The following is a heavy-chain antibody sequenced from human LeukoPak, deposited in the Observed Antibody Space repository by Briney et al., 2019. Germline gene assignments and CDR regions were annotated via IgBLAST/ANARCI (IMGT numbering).Heavy chain of an antibody. Sequence: PSQTLSLTCTVSGGSISSGDYYWSWIRQPPGKGLEWIGYIYYSGSTYYNPSLKSRVTISVDTSKNQFSLKLSSVTAADTAVYYCASSRGYSYGGFDYWGQGTLVTVSS. CDR3: ASSRGYSYGGFDY. J-gene: IGHJ4*02. D-gene: IGHD5-18*01. CDR2: IYYSGST. V-gene: IGHV4-30-4*08. CDR1: GGSISSGDYY.